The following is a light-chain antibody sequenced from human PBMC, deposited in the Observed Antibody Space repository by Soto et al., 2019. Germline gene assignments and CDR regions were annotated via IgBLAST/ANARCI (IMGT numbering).Light chain of an antibody. J-gene: IGKJ1*01. CDR1: QSISSR. V-gene: IGKV1-5*01. CDR3: QQYNTYSGT. CDR2: DAS. Sequence: DIQMTHSPSTLSASVGGRVTITCRASQSISSRLAWYQQKPGKAPKLLIYDASSLESGIPSRFSGSGSGTELTLTISSLQPDDFATYYCQQYNTYSGTFGLGTKVDI.